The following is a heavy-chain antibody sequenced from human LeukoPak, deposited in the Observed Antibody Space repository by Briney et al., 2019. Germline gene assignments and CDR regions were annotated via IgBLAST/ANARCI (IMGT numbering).Heavy chain of an antibody. CDR3: ARDRDSSSWYGGWGSGYYFDY. J-gene: IGHJ4*02. CDR2: IYYNGST. CDR1: GGSISSGGYY. Sequence: SETLSLTCTVSGGSISSGGYYWSWIRQHPGKGREWIGYIYYNGSTYYNPSLKSRVTISVDTSKNQFSLKLSSVTAADTAVYYCARDRDSSSWYGGWGSGYYFDYWGQGTLVTVSS. D-gene: IGHD6-13*01. V-gene: IGHV4-31*03.